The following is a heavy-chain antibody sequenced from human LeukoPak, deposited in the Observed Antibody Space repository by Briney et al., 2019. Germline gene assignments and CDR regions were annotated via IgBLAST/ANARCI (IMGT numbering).Heavy chain of an antibody. CDR3: ARDRLWSIVGAQIYYYYGMDV. CDR1: GFPFNAYW. CDR2: IRQDGDTK. Sequence: GGSLRLSCAASGFPFNAYWMTWVRQVPGKGLEWVGNIRQDGDTKYYVDSVKGRFTISRDNAMNSLYLQMNSLRAEDTAVYYCARDRLWSIVGAQIYYYYGMDVWGQGTTVTVSS. V-gene: IGHV3-7*01. D-gene: IGHD1-26*01. J-gene: IGHJ6*02.